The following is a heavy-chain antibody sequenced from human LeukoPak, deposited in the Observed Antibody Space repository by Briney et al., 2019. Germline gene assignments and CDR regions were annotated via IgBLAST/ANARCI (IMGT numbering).Heavy chain of an antibody. CDR1: GFTFSSYG. Sequence: GGSLRLSCAASGFTFSSYGMHWVRQAPGKGLEWVAFIRFDGSTKYYADSVKGRYTISRDNSENTLYLQMNSLRTEDTAIYYCAKSSYCSSTSCYLPLDYWGQGTLISVSS. V-gene: IGHV3-30*02. J-gene: IGHJ4*02. D-gene: IGHD2-2*01. CDR3: AKSSYCSSTSCYLPLDY. CDR2: IRFDGSTK.